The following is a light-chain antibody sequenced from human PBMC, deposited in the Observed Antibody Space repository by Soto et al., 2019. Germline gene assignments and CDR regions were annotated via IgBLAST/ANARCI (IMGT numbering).Light chain of an antibody. J-gene: IGKJ5*01. V-gene: IGKV1-5*01. CDR1: QTISRW. Sequence: DIQLTKTPSTLSASVGAEVTITCRASQTISRWLAWYQQKPGRAPKLLIYDASTLESGVPSRFSGSGSETEFTLTSGRLQSDSFAIYIGKSRAVGQGTRR. CDR2: DAS. CDR3: KSRA.